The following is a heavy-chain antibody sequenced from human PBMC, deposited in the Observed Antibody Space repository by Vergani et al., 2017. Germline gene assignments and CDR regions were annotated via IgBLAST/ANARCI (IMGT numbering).Heavy chain of an antibody. CDR2: IKQDGNEK. CDR1: GFFFGNYG. CDR3: ARGGPYDSSGNYRHYFDY. J-gene: IGHJ4*02. D-gene: IGHD3-22*01. Sequence: VQLVEPGGGVVQPGGSLRLSCRGSGFFFGNYGMYWVRQAPGKGLEWVANIKQDGNEKYFVDSVKGRFSFSRDNGKNSLSLQMNSLRGEDTAVYYCARGGPYDSSGNYRHYFDYWGQGTLVTVSS. V-gene: IGHV3-7*01.